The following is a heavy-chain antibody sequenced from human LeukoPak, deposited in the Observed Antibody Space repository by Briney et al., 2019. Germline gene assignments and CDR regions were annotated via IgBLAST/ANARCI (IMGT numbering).Heavy chain of an antibody. D-gene: IGHD3-22*01. CDR1: GGSISSSNW. J-gene: IGHJ4*02. CDR2: IYHSGST. V-gene: IGHV4-4*02. Sequence: SGTLSLTCAVSGGSISSSNWWSWVRQPPGKGLEWIGEIYHSGSTNYNPSLKSRVTISVDKSKNQFSLKLSSVTAADTAVYYCAVGHYYHSSGYLFDYWGQGTLVTVSS. CDR3: AVGHYYHSSGYLFDY.